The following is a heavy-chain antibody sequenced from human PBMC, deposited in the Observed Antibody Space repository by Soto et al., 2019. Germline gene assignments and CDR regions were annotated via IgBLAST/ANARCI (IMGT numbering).Heavy chain of an antibody. CDR1: GYIFITYG. Sequence: GASVKVSCKASGYIFITYGISWVRQAPGQGLEWMGRISTYNGNTNYAQNLQGRVTMTADTSTNTAYMELRSLRSDDTAVYYCARDLDGSGSYYTDYWGPGTLVTVSS. V-gene: IGHV1-18*01. J-gene: IGHJ4*02. CDR3: ARDLDGSGSYYTDY. D-gene: IGHD3-10*01. CDR2: ISTYNGNT.